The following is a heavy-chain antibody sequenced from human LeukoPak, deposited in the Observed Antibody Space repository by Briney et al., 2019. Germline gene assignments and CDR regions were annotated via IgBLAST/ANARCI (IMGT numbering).Heavy chain of an antibody. V-gene: IGHV1-3*01. CDR1: GYTFTSYA. J-gene: IGHJ4*02. Sequence: ASVKVSCKASGYTFTSYAMHWVRQAPGQRLEWMGWINAGNGNTKYSQKFQGRVTITRDTSASTAYMELSSLRSKDTAVYYCAREGGYSGYEGYFDYWGQGTLVTVSS. CDR3: AREGGYSGYEGYFDY. CDR2: INAGNGNT. D-gene: IGHD5-12*01.